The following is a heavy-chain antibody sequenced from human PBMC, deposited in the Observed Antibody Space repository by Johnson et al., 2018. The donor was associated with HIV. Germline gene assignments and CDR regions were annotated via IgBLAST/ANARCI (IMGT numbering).Heavy chain of an antibody. CDR3: ARDSRIWA. CDR1: GFSFSDYT. Sequence: VQLVESGGGLVQPGGSLRLSCAASGFSFSDYTMSWVRQAPGKGLEWVGFIRGQPYGGTPEYSASVKGRFTISRDNATNSLYLQMNSLRAEDTAVYYCARDSRIWAWGQGTMVTVSS. J-gene: IGHJ3*01. V-gene: IGHV3-71*02. CDR2: IRGQPYGGTP. D-gene: IGHD3-16*01.